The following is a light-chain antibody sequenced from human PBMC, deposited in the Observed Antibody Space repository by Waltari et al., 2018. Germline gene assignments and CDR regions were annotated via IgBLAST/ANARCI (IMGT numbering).Light chain of an antibody. Sequence: DIVLTQSPDSLAVSLGERATINCKSSQSVVFSSNNKNYLAWYQQKPGQPPKLLITWAATRESGVPDRFSGSGSETDFPLTISSLQAEDVAVYYCQQCYTFPYTFGQGTKLEIK. CDR2: WAA. V-gene: IGKV4-1*01. CDR1: QSVVFSSNNKNY. J-gene: IGKJ2*01. CDR3: QQCYTFPYT.